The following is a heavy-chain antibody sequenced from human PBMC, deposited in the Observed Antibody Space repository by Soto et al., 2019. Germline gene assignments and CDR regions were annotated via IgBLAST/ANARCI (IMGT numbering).Heavy chain of an antibody. CDR1: GFTFSSYG. Sequence: PGGSLRLSCAASGFTFSSYGMHWVRQAPGKGLEWVAVISYDGSNKYYADSVKGRFTISRDNSKNTLYLQMNSLRAEDTAVYYCAKVSLAAAGTGWFDPWGQGTLVTVSS. CDR2: ISYDGSNK. J-gene: IGHJ5*02. CDR3: AKVSLAAAGTGWFDP. V-gene: IGHV3-30*18. D-gene: IGHD6-13*01.